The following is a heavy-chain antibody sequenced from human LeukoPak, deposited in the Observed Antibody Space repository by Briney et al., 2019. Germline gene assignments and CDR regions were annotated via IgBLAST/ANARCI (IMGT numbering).Heavy chain of an antibody. Sequence: GGSLRLSCAASGFTFSSYSMNWVRQAPGKGLEWVSSISSSSSYIYYADSVKGRFTLSRDNAKNSLYLQMNSLRAEDTAVYYRARAETTVARGWFDPWGQGTLVTVSS. J-gene: IGHJ5*02. V-gene: IGHV3-21*01. CDR1: GFTFSSYS. D-gene: IGHD4-23*01. CDR2: ISSSSSYI. CDR3: ARAETTVARGWFDP.